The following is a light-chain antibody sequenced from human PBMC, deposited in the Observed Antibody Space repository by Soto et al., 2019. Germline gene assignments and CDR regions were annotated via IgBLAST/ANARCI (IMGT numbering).Light chain of an antibody. CDR1: QSVSSY. V-gene: IGKV3-11*01. CDR2: DAS. Sequence: EIVLTQSPATLSLSPGERATLSCRASQSVSSYLAWYQHKPGQAPRLLIYDASNRASGIPARFSGSGSGTDFTLTISSLEPEDFAVYYCQQHSNWVNTFGPGTKVDIK. J-gene: IGKJ3*01. CDR3: QQHSNWVNT.